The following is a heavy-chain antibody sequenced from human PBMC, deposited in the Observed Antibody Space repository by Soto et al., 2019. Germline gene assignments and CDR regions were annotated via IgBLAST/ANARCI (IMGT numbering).Heavy chain of an antibody. CDR1: GFTFSSYS. V-gene: IGHV3-21*01. J-gene: IGHJ6*02. CDR2: ISSSSSYI. Sequence: GGSLRLSCAASGFTFSSYSMNWVRQAPGKGLEWVSSISSSSSYIYYADSVKGRFTISRDNAKNSLYLQMNSLRAEDTAVYYCARDSITGTPSPNYYYYYGMDVWGQGTTVTVSS. CDR3: ARDSITGTPSPNYYYYYGMDV. D-gene: IGHD1-20*01.